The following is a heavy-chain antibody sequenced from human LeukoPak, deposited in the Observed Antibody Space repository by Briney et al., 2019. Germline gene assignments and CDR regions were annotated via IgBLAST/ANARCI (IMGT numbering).Heavy chain of an antibody. CDR2: MNPNSAST. Sequence: ASVKVSCKASGYTFTSYDINWVRQATGQGLEWMGWMNPNSASTGYALKFQGRVTMTRNTSISTAYMELSSLTSEDTAVYYCARGLGVNSGYYVDYWGQGTLVTVSS. CDR3: ARGLGVNSGYYVDY. CDR1: GYTFTSYD. D-gene: IGHD3-22*01. V-gene: IGHV1-8*01. J-gene: IGHJ4*02.